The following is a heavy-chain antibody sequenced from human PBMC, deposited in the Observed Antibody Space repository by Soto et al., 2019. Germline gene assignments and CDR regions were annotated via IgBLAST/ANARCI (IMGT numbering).Heavy chain of an antibody. CDR2: ISGSGGST. V-gene: IGHV3-23*01. CDR3: AKDHHPLYADYYYYGMDV. D-gene: IGHD2-8*01. CDR1: GFTFSSYA. J-gene: IGHJ6*02. Sequence: GGSLRLSCAASGFTFSSYAMSWVRQAPGKGLEWVSAISGSGGSTYYADSVKGRFTISRDNSKNTLYLQMNSLRAEDTAVYYCAKDHHPLYADYYYYGMDVWGQGTTVTVSS.